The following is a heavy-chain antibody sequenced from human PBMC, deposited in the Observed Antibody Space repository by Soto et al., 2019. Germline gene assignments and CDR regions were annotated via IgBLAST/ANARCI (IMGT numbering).Heavy chain of an antibody. D-gene: IGHD3-22*01. J-gene: IGHJ4*02. CDR1: GGSISSGGYY. Sequence: SETLSLTCTVSGGSISSGGYYWSWIRQHPGKGLEWIGYIYYSGSTYYNPSLKSRVTISVDTSKNQFSLKLSSVTAADTAVYYCARDYYDSSGYYSFDYWGQGTLVTVSS. CDR2: IYYSGST. CDR3: ARDYYDSSGYYSFDY. V-gene: IGHV4-31*03.